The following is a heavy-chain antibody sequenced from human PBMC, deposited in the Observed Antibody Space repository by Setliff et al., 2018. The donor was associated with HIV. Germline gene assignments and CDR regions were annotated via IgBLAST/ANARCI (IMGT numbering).Heavy chain of an antibody. CDR2: IYTSGST. CDR1: GGSMSIYY. CDR3: AKRAFGSGRLDP. J-gene: IGHJ5*02. V-gene: IGHV4-4*08. Sequence: SETLSLTCTVSGGSMSIYYWSWIRQPPGKGLEWIGYIYTSGSTNYNPSLRSRVTISVDTSKNHFSLRLSSVTAADTAVYYCAKRAFGSGRLDPWGQGTLVTVSS. D-gene: IGHD6-19*01.